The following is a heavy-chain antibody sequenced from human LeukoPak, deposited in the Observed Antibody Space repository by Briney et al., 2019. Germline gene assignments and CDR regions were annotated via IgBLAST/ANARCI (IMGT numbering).Heavy chain of an antibody. V-gene: IGHV3-23*01. CDR3: AKGGARDGYNPFDY. CDR2: ISGSGGST. Sequence: GGSLRLSCAASGFTFSSYAMSWVRQAPGKGLEWVSAISGSGGSTYYADSVKGRFTTSRDNSKNTLYLQMNSLRAEDTAVYYCAKGGARDGYNPFDYWGQGTLVTVSS. J-gene: IGHJ4*02. CDR1: GFTFSSYA. D-gene: IGHD5-24*01.